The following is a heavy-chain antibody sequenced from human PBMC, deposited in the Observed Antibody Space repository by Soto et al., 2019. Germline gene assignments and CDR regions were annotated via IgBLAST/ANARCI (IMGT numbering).Heavy chain of an antibody. CDR2: ISGSGGST. V-gene: IGHV3-23*01. Sequence: RRLSFAASGFTFSSYAMSWVRQAPGKGLEWVSAISGSGGSTYYADSVKGRFTISRDNSKNTLYLQMNSLRAEDTAVYYCAKGEGGQDAFDIWGQGTMGTVS. CDR1: GFTFSSYA. J-gene: IGHJ3*02. D-gene: IGHD1-26*01. CDR3: AKGEGGQDAFDI.